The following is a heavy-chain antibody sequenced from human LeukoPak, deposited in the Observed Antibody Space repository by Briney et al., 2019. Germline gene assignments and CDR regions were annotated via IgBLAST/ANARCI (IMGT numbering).Heavy chain of an antibody. D-gene: IGHD2-15*01. CDR3: ARSGRRAYYYYGMDV. J-gene: IGHJ6*02. V-gene: IGHV4-34*01. CDR2: IKHSGST. Sequence: SETLSLTCAVYGGSFSGYYWSWIRQPPGKGLEWIGEIKHSGSTNYNPSLKSRVTISVDTSKNQFSLKLSSVTAADTAVYYCARSGRRAYYYYGMDVWGQGTTVTVSS. CDR1: GGSFSGYY.